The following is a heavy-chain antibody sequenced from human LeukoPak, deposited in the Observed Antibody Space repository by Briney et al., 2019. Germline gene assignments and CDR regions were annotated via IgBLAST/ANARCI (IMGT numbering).Heavy chain of an antibody. V-gene: IGHV4-39*07. D-gene: IGHD5-24*01. J-gene: IGHJ4*02. CDR1: GGSISSSGYY. CDR2: IYYSGST. Sequence: SQTLSLTCIVSGGSISSSGYYWSWIRQPPGKGLEWIGSIYYSGSTYYNPSLKSRVTISVDTSKNQFSLKLSSVTAADTAVYYCARDQVGYNEKGGDYWGQGTLVTVSS. CDR3: ARDQVGYNEKGGDY.